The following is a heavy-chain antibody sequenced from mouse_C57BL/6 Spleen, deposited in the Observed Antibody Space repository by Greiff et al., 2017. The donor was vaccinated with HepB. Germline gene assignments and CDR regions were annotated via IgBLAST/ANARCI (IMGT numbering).Heavy chain of an antibody. CDR2: IYPGDGDT. J-gene: IGHJ1*03. Sequence: VQLQQSGPELVKPGASVKISCKASGYAFSSSWMNWVKQRPGKGLEWIGRIYPGDGDTNYNGKFKGKATLTADKSSSTAYMQLSSLTSEDSAVYFCARQDYFCSSSWYFGVWGTGTTVTVSS. D-gene: IGHD1-1*01. V-gene: IGHV1-82*01. CDR3: ARQDYFCSSSWYFGV. CDR1: GYAFSSSW.